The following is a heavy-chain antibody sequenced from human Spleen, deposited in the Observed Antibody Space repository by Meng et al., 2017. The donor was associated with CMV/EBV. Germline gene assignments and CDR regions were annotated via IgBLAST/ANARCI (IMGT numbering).Heavy chain of an antibody. J-gene: IGHJ4*02. CDR3: ARARGSGCLDY. CDR1: GFSSSSYW. Sequence: EGSLRLSCAASGFSSSSYWMSWVRQAPGKGLEWVANIKQDGSEKYYVDSVKGRFTISRDNAKNSLNLQMNSLRAEDTAVYYCARARGSGCLDYWGQGTLVTVSS. D-gene: IGHD3-16*01. CDR2: IKQDGSEK. V-gene: IGHV3-7*01.